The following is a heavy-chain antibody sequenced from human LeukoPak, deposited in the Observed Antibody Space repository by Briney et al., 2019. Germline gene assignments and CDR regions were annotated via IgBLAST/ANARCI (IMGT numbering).Heavy chain of an antibody. CDR1: GGSISSYY. J-gene: IGHJ4*02. CDR2: IYYSGST. V-gene: IGHV4-59*01. Sequence: PSETLSLTCTVSGGSISSYYWSWIRQPPGKGLEWIGYIYYSGSTNYNPSLKSRVTISVDTSKNQFSLKLSSVTAADTAVYYCARDSVGADYFDYWGQGTLVTVSS. CDR3: ARDSVGADYFDY. D-gene: IGHD1-26*01.